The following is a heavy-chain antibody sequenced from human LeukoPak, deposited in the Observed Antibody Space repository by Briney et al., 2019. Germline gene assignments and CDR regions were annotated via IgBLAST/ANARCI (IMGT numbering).Heavy chain of an antibody. D-gene: IGHD3-3*01. V-gene: IGHV3-7*01. Sequence: GGSLRLSCAASRFTLSTYWMSWVRLAPGKGLEWVAHIKQDGSQEYYVDSVKGRFTISRDSAKNSLYLQMNSLRAEDTAVYYCARGVPYDSWSGPHYSDYWGQGTLVTVSS. CDR1: RFTLSTYW. CDR3: ARGVPYDSWSGPHYSDY. J-gene: IGHJ4*02. CDR2: IKQDGSQE.